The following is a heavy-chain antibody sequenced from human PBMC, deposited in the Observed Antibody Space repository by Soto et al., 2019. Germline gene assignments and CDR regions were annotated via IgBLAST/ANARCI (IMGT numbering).Heavy chain of an antibody. J-gene: IGHJ4*02. CDR2: ISSSSSYI. CDR3: ARDDSIAVAGTMFDY. V-gene: IGHV3-21*01. CDR1: GFTFSSYS. D-gene: IGHD6-19*01. Sequence: ESGGGLVKPGGSLRLSCAASGFTFSSYSMNWVRQAPGKGLEWVSSISSSSSYIYYADSVKGRFTISRDNAKNSLYLQMNSLRAEDTAVYYCARDDSIAVAGTMFDYWGQGTLVTVSS.